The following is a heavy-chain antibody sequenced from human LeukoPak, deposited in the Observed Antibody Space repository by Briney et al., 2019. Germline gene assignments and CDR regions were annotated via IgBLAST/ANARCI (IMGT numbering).Heavy chain of an antibody. Sequence: NPSETLSLTCTVSGVSISSGGYYWSWIRQHPGKGLEWIGYIYYSGSTNYNPSLESRVTISVDTSKNQFSLKLSSVTAADTAVYYCARDRRKYCSSTSCSRLDYWGQGTLVTVSS. CDR2: IYYSGST. D-gene: IGHD2-2*01. V-gene: IGHV4-31*03. CDR3: ARDRRKYCSSTSCSRLDY. J-gene: IGHJ4*02. CDR1: GVSISSGGYY.